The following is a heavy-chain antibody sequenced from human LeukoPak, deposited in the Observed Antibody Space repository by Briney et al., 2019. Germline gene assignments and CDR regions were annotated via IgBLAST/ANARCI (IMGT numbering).Heavy chain of an antibody. D-gene: IGHD6-13*01. CDR2: ISSSSNTI. V-gene: IGHV3-48*01. CDR1: GFTLSSHS. J-gene: IGHJ4*02. Sequence: PGRSLRLSCAASGFTLSSHSMNWVRQAPGKGLEWVSHISSSSNTIHYADSVKGRFTISRDNAKNSLYLQMNSLRAEDTAVYYCARGNQQLVTHYLDYWGQGTLVTVSS. CDR3: ARGNQQLVTHYLDY.